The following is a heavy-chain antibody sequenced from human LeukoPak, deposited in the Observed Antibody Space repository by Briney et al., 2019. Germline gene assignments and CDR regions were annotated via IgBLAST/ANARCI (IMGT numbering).Heavy chain of an antibody. CDR3: ARTQGVYYGGNFGASDI. CDR1: GYTFTNYA. Sequence: GASVKVSCKASGYTFTNYAIHWVRQAPGQRLEWMGWINAGIGNTKYSQKFQDRVAITRDTSASTAYMELSSLRSEDTSVYYCARTQGVYYGGNFGASDIWGQGTMVTVSS. V-gene: IGHV1-3*01. J-gene: IGHJ3*02. CDR2: INAGIGNT. D-gene: IGHD4-23*01.